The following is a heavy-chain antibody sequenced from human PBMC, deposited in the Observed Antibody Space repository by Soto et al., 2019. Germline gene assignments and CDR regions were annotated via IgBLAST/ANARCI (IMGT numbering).Heavy chain of an antibody. CDR1: GYTFTRYT. Sequence: ASVKVSCKASGYTFTRYTMNWVRQAPGQRLEWMGWINPDNGNTKSSQKFQDRVIITRDTSASTAYMDLSSLRSEGTAVYYCARGIATGQLDSWGQGTLALVSS. J-gene: IGHJ5*01. D-gene: IGHD2-15*01. CDR3: ARGIATGQLDS. V-gene: IGHV1-3*01. CDR2: INPDNGNT.